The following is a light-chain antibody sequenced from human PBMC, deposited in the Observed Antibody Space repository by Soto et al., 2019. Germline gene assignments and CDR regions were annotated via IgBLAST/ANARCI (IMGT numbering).Light chain of an antibody. CDR2: ATS. V-gene: IGKV3-20*01. CDR3: QQCGTSPPTT. J-gene: IGKJ2*01. CDR1: ERVSKSY. Sequence: ELTQSPDTLSLSRGERATLSCRASERVSKSYLACYQQKFGEAPRLLLSATSKRAAGIPDRFSGSGSGTDFTLTISRVEPEDGGVYYCQQCGTSPPTTFGQGTKLEI.